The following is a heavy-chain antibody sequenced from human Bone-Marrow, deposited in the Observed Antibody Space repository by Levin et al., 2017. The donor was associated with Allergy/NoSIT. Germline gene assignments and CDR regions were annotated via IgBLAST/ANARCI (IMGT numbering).Heavy chain of an antibody. CDR2: ISDGGVST. D-gene: IGHD1-26*01. CDR3: AKFSRRSNSHYGMDV. CDR1: GFTFSGYA. Sequence: RSGGSLRLSCAASGFTFSGYAMSWVRQAPGKGLEWVSAISDGGVSTYDADSVRGRFTISRDNSKNTLWLQLNSLRVEDTALYYCAKFSRRSNSHYGMDVWGQGTTVTVS. J-gene: IGHJ6*02. V-gene: IGHV3-23*01.